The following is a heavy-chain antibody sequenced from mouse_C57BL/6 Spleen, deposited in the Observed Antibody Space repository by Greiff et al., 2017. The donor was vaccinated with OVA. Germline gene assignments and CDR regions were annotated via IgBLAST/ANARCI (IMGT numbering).Heavy chain of an antibody. CDR1: GYAFSSSW. Sequence: QVQLQQSGPELVKPGASVKISCKASGYAFSSSWMNWVKQRPGKGLEWIGRIYPGDGDTNYNGKFKGKATLTADKSSSTAYLQLSSLTSEDSAVYFCANYVDYWGQGTTLTVSS. CDR2: IYPGDGDT. V-gene: IGHV1-82*01. CDR3: ANYVDY. J-gene: IGHJ2*01.